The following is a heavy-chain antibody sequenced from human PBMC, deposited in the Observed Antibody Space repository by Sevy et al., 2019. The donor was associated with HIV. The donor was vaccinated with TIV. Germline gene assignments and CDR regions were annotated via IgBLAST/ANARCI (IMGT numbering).Heavy chain of an antibody. V-gene: IGHV4-38-2*01. D-gene: IGHD6-13*01. CDR2: IYHSGST. CDR1: GYSISSGYY. Sequence: SETLSLTCAVSGYSISSGYYWGWIRQPPGKGLEWIGSIYHSGSTYYNPSLKSRVTISVDTSKNRFSLRLSSVTAADTAVYYCARVPGIAAAGTIGYYYYGMDVWGQGTTVTVSS. CDR3: ARVPGIAAAGTIGYYYYGMDV. J-gene: IGHJ6*02.